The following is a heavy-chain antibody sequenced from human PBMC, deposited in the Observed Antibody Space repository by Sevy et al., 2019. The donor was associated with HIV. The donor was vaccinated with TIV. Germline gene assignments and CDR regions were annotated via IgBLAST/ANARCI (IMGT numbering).Heavy chain of an antibody. CDR3: AKVGDDFWSGSPNYFDY. J-gene: IGHJ4*02. Sequence: GGSLRLSCAASGFTFSSYAMSWVRQAPGKGLEWVSAISGSGGNTYYADSVKGRYGISRDNSGNTRDLQMNSLRAEDTAVYHCAKVGDDFWSGSPNYFDYWGQGTLVTVSS. D-gene: IGHD3-3*01. CDR1: GFTFSSYA. CDR2: ISGSGGNT. V-gene: IGHV3-23*01.